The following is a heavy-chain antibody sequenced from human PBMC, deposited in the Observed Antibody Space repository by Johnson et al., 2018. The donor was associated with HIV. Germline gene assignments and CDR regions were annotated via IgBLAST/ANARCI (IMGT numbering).Heavy chain of an antibody. Sequence: QVQLVESGGGVVQPGESLRLSCGASGFTISPYGMHWVRQAPGKGLEWVAVIWYDGSNTYYADSVKGRFTIPRDNSKNTLYLQMNSLRAEDTAVYYCARGVDGAFDIWGQGTMVTVSS. J-gene: IGHJ3*02. D-gene: IGHD3-10*01. CDR1: GFTISPYG. CDR3: ARGVDGAFDI. CDR2: IWYDGSNT. V-gene: IGHV3-33*01.